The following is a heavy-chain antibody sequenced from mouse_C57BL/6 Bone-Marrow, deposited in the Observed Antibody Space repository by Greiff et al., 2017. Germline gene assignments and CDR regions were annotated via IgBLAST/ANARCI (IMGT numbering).Heavy chain of an antibody. V-gene: IGHV5-4*01. CDR3: ARDRMVYFDY. CDR1: GFTFSSYA. D-gene: IGHD2-3*01. Sequence: EVMLVESGGGLVKPGGSLKLSCAASGFTFSSYAMSWVRQTPEKRLEWVATISDGGSYTYYPDNVKGRFTISRDNAKNNLYLQMSHLKSEDTAMYYCARDRMVYFDYWGQSTTLTVSS. J-gene: IGHJ2*01. CDR2: ISDGGSYT.